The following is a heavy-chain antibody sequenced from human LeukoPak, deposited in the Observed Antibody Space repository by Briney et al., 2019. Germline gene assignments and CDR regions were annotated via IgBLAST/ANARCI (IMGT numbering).Heavy chain of an antibody. CDR2: IYTSGST. V-gene: IGHV4-61*02. D-gene: IGHD3-9*01. J-gene: IGHJ5*02. Sequence: SQTLSLTCTVSGGSISSGSYYWSWIRQPGGKGLEWIGRIYTSGSTNYNPSLKSRVTISVDTSKNQFSLKLSSVTAADTAVYYCAGGLVTPLYNWFDPWGQGTLVTVSS. CDR1: GGSISSGSYY. CDR3: AGGLVTPLYNWFDP.